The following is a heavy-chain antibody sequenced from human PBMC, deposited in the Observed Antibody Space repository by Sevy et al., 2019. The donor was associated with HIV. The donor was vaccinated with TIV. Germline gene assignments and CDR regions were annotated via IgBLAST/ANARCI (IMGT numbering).Heavy chain of an antibody. V-gene: IGHV3-21*04. J-gene: IGHJ4*02. CDR3: ARERCTEPHDY. D-gene: IGHD2-8*02. CDR2: FSFGCGKI. CDR1: GFAFYDYS. Sequence: GGSLRLSCAASGFAFYDYSMSWIRQAPGKGLEWVATFSFGCGKINYADSVKGRFTISRDKSKNSLYLQMDNLRVEDTAIYYCARERCTEPHDYWGQGTQVTVSS.